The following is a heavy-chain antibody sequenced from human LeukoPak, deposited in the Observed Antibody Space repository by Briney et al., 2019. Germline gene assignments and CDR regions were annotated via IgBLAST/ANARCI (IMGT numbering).Heavy chain of an antibody. Sequence: ASVKVSCKASGGTFSSYAISWVRQAPGQGLEWMGGIIPIFGTANYAQKFQVRVTITADESTSTAYMELSSLRSEDTAVYYCARGTYYDFWSGYPQPQFFDYWGQGTLVTVSS. CDR3: ARGTYYDFWSGYPQPQFFDY. D-gene: IGHD3-3*01. J-gene: IGHJ4*02. CDR2: IIPIFGTA. CDR1: GGTFSSYA. V-gene: IGHV1-69*13.